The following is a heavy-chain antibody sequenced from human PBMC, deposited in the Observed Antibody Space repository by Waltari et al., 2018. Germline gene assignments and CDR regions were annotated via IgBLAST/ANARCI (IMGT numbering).Heavy chain of an antibody. CDR2: IYYSGST. D-gene: IGHD2-15*01. J-gene: IGHJ6*03. CDR3: ARGYCSGGSCYSVRYYYYYMDV. V-gene: IGHV4-31*03. Sequence: QVQLQESGPGLVKPSQTLSLTCTVSGGSISSGGYYWSWIRQHPGQGLEWIGYIYYSGSTYYNPSLKSRVTISVDTSKNQFSLKLSSVTAADTAVYYCARGYCSGGSCYSVRYYYYYMDVWGKGTTVTVSS. CDR1: GGSISSGGYY.